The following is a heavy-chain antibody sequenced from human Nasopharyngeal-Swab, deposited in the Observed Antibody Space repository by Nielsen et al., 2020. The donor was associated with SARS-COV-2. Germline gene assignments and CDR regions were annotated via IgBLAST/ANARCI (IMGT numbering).Heavy chain of an antibody. CDR3: ARGRPLGGYYFGYFDY. V-gene: IGHV3-7*01. CDR2: IKQDASEV. Sequence: GGSLRLSYAASGFTFNGYWMSWVRQVPGKGLEWVANIKQDASEVYYVDSVKGRFTISRDNAKNSLYLQMNSLRAEDTAVYFCARGRPLGGYYFGYFDYWGQGTLVTVSS. D-gene: IGHD3-3*01. CDR1: GFTFNGYW. J-gene: IGHJ4*02.